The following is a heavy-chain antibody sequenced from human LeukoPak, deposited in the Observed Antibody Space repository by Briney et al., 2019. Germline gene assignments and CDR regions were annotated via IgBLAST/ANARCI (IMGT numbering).Heavy chain of an antibody. CDR1: GFTFSSYE. D-gene: IGHD1-26*01. CDR2: ISSSGSTI. V-gene: IGHV3-48*03. J-gene: IGHJ4*02. Sequence: PGGSLRLSCAASGFTFSSYEMNWVRQAPGKGLEWVSYISSSGSTIYYADSVKGRFTISRDNAKNSLYLQMNSLRAEDTAVYYCARDRPRFLLVGAMVYWGQGTLVTVSS. CDR3: ARDRPRFLLVGAMVY.